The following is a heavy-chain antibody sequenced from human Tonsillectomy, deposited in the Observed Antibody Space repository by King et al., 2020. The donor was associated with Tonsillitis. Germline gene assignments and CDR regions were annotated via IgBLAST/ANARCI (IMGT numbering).Heavy chain of an antibody. J-gene: IGHJ6*02. V-gene: IGHV3-74*02. CDR3: ARTSGYGGMDV. Sequence: QLVQSGGGLVQPGGSLRLSCAASGFTFSSYWMHWVRQAPGKGLVWVSRINSDGSSTSYADSVKGRFTISRDNAKNTLYLQMNSLRAADTAVYYCARTSGYGGMDVWGQGTTVTVSS. CDR1: GFTFSSYW. D-gene: IGHD5-12*01. CDR2: INSDGSST.